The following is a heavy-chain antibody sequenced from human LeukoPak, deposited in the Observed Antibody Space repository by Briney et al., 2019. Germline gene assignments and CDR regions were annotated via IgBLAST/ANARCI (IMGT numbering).Heavy chain of an antibody. CDR2: INAGNGNT. V-gene: IGHV1-3*01. J-gene: IGHJ6*02. CDR3: ARDWDTGIVGATEIRNYYGMDV. D-gene: IGHD1-26*01. Sequence: GASVKVSCKASGYTFTSYAIHWVRQAPGQRLEWMGWINAGNGNTKYSQKFQGRVTITRDTSASTAYMELSSLRSEDTAVYYCARDWDTGIVGATEIRNYYGMDVWGQGTTVTVSS. CDR1: GYTFTSYA.